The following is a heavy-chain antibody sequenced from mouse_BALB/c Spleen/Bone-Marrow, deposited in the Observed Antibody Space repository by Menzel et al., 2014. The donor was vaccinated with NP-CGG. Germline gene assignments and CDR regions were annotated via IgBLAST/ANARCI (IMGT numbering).Heavy chain of an antibody. V-gene: IGHV1S56*01. D-gene: IGHD2-4*01. CDR2: IYPGNVNT. CDR3: ARDDYAY. CDR1: GYTFTSYY. J-gene: IGHJ3*01. Sequence: VQLQQSGPELVKPGASVRISCKASGYTFTSYYIHWVKQRPGQGLEWIGWIYPGNVNTKYNEKFKGKATLTADKSSSTAYMQLSSLPSEGPAVYCCARDDYAYWGQGTLVTISA.